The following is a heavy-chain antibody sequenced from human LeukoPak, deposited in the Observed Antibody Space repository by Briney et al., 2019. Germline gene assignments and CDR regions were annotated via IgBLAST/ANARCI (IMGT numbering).Heavy chain of an antibody. CDR1: GGSISSYY. V-gene: IGHV4-59*01. D-gene: IGHD3-16*02. Sequence: SETLSLTCTVSGGSISSYYWSWIRQPPGKGLEWIGYIYYSGSTNYNPSLKSRVTISVDTSKSQFSLRLSSVTAADTAVYYCARVGYDYVWGSYRLEWFDPWGQGTLVTVSS. J-gene: IGHJ5*02. CDR3: ARVGYDYVWGSYRLEWFDP. CDR2: IYYSGST.